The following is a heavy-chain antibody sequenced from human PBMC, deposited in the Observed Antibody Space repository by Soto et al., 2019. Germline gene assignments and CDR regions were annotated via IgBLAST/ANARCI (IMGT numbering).Heavy chain of an antibody. CDR3: ARPKGAAYSAFDI. V-gene: IGHV3-74*01. Sequence: EVQLVESGGGLVQPGGSLRLSCAASGFTFGRHWMHWIRQTPGEGLVSISRVNPEATITDYADSVRGRFTISRDNAKSMLYLEMHSLTAEDTGVYYCARPKGAAYSAFDIWGQGTKVTVSS. J-gene: IGHJ3*02. CDR1: GFTFGRHW. D-gene: IGHD2-21*01. CDR2: VNPEATIT.